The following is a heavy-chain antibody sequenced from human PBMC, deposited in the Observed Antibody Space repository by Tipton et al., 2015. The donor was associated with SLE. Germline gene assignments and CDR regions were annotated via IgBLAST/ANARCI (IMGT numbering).Heavy chain of an antibody. CDR2: IKQDGSEK. J-gene: IGHJ4*02. D-gene: IGHD6-19*01. V-gene: IGHV3-7*01. CDR3: ARAGAGPKPY. CDR1: GLTFSDHY. Sequence: RSLRLSCAASGLTFSDHYMDWVRQAPGKGLEWVANIKQDGSEKYYVDSVKGRFTISRDNAKNSLYLQMNSLRAEDTAVYYCARAGAGPKPYWGQGTLVTVSS.